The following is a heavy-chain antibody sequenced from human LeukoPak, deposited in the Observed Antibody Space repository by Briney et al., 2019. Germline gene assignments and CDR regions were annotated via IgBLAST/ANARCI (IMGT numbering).Heavy chain of an antibody. D-gene: IGHD3-22*01. Sequence: SETLSLTCAVYGGSFSGYYWSWIRQPPGKGLEWIGEINHSGSTNYNPSLKSRVTISVDTSKNQFSLKLSSVTAADTAVYYCARGGFTMIGDNWFDPWGQGTLVTVSS. CDR3: ARGGFTMIGDNWFDP. CDR1: GGSFSGYY. J-gene: IGHJ5*02. V-gene: IGHV4-34*01. CDR2: INHSGST.